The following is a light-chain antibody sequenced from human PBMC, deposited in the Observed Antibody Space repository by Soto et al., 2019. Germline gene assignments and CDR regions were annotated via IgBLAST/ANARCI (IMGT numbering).Light chain of an antibody. V-gene: IGLV2-8*01. Sequence: QSALTQPPSASGSPGQSVTISCTGTSSDVGGYNYVSWYQQHPGKAPKLMISEVSKRPSGVPDRFSGSKSGNTASLTVSGLQAEDEADYYCSSFAGSNVVVGGGTKLTVL. CDR2: EVS. J-gene: IGLJ2*01. CDR3: SSFAGSNVV. CDR1: SSDVGGYNY.